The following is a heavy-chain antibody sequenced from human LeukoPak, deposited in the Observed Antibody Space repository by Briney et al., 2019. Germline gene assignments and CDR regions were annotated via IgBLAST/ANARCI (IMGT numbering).Heavy chain of an antibody. CDR2: IIPIFGIA. V-gene: IGHV1-69*04. Sequence: SVKVSCKASGGTFSSYAISWVRQAPGQGLEWMGRIIPIFGIANYAQKFQGRVTITADKSTSTAYMELSSLRSEDTAVYYCARDLSREIVVVPAAMSPWFDPWGQGTLVTVSS. CDR3: ARDLSREIVVVPAAMSPWFDP. J-gene: IGHJ5*02. CDR1: GGTFSSYA. D-gene: IGHD2-2*01.